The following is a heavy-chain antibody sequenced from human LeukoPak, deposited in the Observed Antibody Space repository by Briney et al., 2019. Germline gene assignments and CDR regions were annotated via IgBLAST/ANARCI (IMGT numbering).Heavy chain of an antibody. Sequence: SETLSLTCTVSGYSISSGYYWGWIRQPPGKGLEWIGSIYHSGSTYYSPSLKSRVTMSIDTSKNQFSLKLSSITAADTAVYYCARDAKYYYGSRTYFFFEYWGQGTLLTVSS. CDR3: ARDAKYYYGSRTYFFFEY. D-gene: IGHD3-10*01. J-gene: IGHJ4*02. CDR2: IYHSGST. CDR1: GYSISSGYY. V-gene: IGHV4-38-2*02.